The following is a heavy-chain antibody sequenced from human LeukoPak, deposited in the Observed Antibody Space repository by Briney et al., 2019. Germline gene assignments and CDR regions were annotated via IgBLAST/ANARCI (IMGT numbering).Heavy chain of an antibody. CDR2: IIPIFGTA. J-gene: IGHJ4*02. CDR3: ARGSNGDYVV. Sequence: GASVKVSCKASGGTFSSYAISWVRQAPGQGLEWMGGIIPIFGTANYAQKFQGRVTMTTDTSTSTVYMELRSLRSDDTAVYYCARGSNGDYVVWGQGTLVTVSS. D-gene: IGHD4-17*01. V-gene: IGHV1-69*05. CDR1: GGTFSSYA.